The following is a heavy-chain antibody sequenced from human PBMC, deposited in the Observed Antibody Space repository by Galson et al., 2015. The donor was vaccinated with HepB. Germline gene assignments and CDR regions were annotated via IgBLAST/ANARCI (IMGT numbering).Heavy chain of an antibody. D-gene: IGHD4-11*01. V-gene: IGHV3-23*01. J-gene: IGHJ4*02. CDR3: AKVPDYSNYPAGFDY. Sequence: SLRLSCAASGFTFSSYAMSWVRQAPGKGLEWVSAISGSGGSTYYADSVKGRFTISRDNSKSTLYLQMNSLRAEDTAVYYCAKVPDYSNYPAGFDYWGQGTLVTVSS. CDR1: GFTFSSYA. CDR2: ISGSGGST.